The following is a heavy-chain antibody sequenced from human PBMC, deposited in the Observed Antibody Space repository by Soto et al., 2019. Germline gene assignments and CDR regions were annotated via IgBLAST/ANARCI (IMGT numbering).Heavy chain of an antibody. CDR2: FDPEDGET. D-gene: IGHD2-2*02. Sequence: ASVKVSCKVSGYTLTELSMHWVRQAPGKGLEWMGGFDPEDGETIYAQKFQGRVTMTEDTSTDTAYMELSSLRSEDTAVYYCATRSGYCSSTSCYIRNLQHWGQGTLVTVYS. J-gene: IGHJ1*01. CDR1: GYTLTELS. CDR3: ATRSGYCSSTSCYIRNLQH. V-gene: IGHV1-24*01.